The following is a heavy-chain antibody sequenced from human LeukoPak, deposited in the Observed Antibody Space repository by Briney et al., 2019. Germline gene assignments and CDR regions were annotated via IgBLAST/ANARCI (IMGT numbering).Heavy chain of an antibody. CDR1: GGSFSGYY. J-gene: IGHJ4*02. CDR3: ARYSGSYPIDY. D-gene: IGHD1-26*01. Sequence: SETLSLTCAVYGGSFSGYYWSWIRQPPGKGLEWIGEINHSGSTNYNPSLKSRVTISVDTSKNQFSLKLSSVTAADTAVCYCARYSGSYPIDYWGQGTLVTVSS. V-gene: IGHV4-34*01. CDR2: INHSGST.